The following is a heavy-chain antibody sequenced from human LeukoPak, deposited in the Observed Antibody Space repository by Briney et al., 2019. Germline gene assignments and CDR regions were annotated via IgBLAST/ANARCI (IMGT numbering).Heavy chain of an antibody. V-gene: IGHV1-18*01. J-gene: IGHJ1*01. Sequence: ASVKVSCKASGYTFTSYGISWVRQAPGQGLEWMGWISAYNGNTNYAQKLQGRVTMTTDTSTSTAYMELRSLRSDDTAVYYCARGGPRITMVRPEYFQHWGQGTLVTVSS. CDR3: ARGGPRITMVRPEYFQH. D-gene: IGHD3-10*01. CDR1: GYTFTSYG. CDR2: ISAYNGNT.